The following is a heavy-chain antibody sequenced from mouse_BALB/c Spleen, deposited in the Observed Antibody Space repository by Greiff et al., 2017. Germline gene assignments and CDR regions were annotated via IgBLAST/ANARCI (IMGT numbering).Heavy chain of an antibody. D-gene: IGHD2-1*01. J-gene: IGHJ2*01. Sequence: VQLQESGAELARPGASVKLSCKASGYTFTSYWMQWVKQRPGQGLEWIGAIYPGDGDTRYTQKFKGKATLTADKSSSTAYMQLSSLASEDSAVYYCARLGLDYGKYFDYWGQGTTLTVSS. CDR3: ARLGLDYGKYFDY. CDR2: IYPGDGDT. CDR1: GYTFTSYW. V-gene: IGHV1-87*01.